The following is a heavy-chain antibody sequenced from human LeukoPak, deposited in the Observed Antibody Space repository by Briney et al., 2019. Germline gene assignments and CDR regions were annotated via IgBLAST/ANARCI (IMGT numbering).Heavy chain of an antibody. J-gene: IGHJ4*02. CDR3: ALDCSGGSCYSGY. D-gene: IGHD2-15*01. CDR2: ISSSSYI. CDR1: GFTFSSYS. V-gene: IGHV3-21*01. Sequence: GGSLRLSCAASGFTFSSYSMNWVRQAPGKGLEWVSSISSSSYIYYADSVKGRFTISRDNAKNSLYLQMNSLRAEDTAVYYCALDCSGGSCYSGYWGQGTLVTVSS.